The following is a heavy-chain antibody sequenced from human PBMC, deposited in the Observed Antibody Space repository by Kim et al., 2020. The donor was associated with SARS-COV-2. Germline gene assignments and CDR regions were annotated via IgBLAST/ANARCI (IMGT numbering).Heavy chain of an antibody. V-gene: IGHV1-3*01. CDR3: ARDGTTRNGGYYFDF. D-gene: IGHD1-1*01. CDR2: INVGYGNT. CDR1: GYTFTSYT. Sequence: ASVKVSCKASGYTFTSYTLHWVRQAPGQGLEWMGWINVGYGNTRYLQKFQGRVTITRDTSASTAYMELSSLRSEDTAVYYCARDGTTRNGGYYFDFWVQG. J-gene: IGHJ4*02.